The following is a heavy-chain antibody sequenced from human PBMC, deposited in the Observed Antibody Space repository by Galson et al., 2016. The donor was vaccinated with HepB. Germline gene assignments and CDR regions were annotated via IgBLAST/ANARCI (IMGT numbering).Heavy chain of an antibody. J-gene: IGHJ4*02. D-gene: IGHD3-10*01. CDR2: IWYDGINK. V-gene: IGHV3-33*01. Sequence: SLRLSCAASGFTFSTYGMHWVRQAPGKGLEWVAVIWYDGINKYYADPVKGRFTISRDNSKNTLYLQMNSLRAEDTAVYYCARDLSGRSGLDYWGQGTLVTVPS. CDR3: ARDLSGRSGLDY. CDR1: GFTFSTYG.